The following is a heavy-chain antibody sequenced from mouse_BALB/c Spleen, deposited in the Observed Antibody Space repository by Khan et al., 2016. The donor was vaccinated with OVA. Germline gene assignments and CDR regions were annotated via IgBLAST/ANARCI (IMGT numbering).Heavy chain of an antibody. D-gene: IGHD1-1*01. CDR1: GFTFSTYG. V-gene: IGHV5-6*02. CDR3: ARLAYYYDSEGFAY. CDR2: ISSGGSYT. Sequence: EVKLVESGGDLVKPEGSLKLSCAASGFTFSTYGMSWVRQTPDKRLEWVATISSGGSYTYYPDSVQGRFTISRDNAKKTLYLQMSSLTAEDTAMFYCARLAYYYDSEGFAYWGQGTLVTVSA. J-gene: IGHJ3*01.